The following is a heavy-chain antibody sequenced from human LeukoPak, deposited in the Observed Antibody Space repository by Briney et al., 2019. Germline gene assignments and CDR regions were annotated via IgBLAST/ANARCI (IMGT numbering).Heavy chain of an antibody. J-gene: IGHJ5*02. CDR3: ARDLGTTNWFDP. CDR1: GFTFSSYW. CDR2: TNTDGRTT. V-gene: IGHV3-74*01. Sequence: GGSLRLSCAASGFTFSSYWMHWVRQSPGEGLVWVSHTNTDGRTTTYADSVKGRFTISRDNAKNTLYLQMNSLRAEDTAVYYCARDLGTTNWFDPWGQGTLVTVSS. D-gene: IGHD1-26*01.